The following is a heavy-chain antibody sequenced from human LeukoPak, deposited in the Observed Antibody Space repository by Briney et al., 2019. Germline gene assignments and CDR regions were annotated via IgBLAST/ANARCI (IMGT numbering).Heavy chain of an antibody. D-gene: IGHD3-22*01. CDR2: ISSDGSTI. Sequence: AGGSLRLSCTASGFIFNRYSMNWVRQAPGKGLEWIAYISSDGSTIYYADSVKGRFTISRDNARNSLYLQMNSLRAEDTAVYYCARDPAMQTWLSAYYFDYWGQGTQVTVSS. CDR3: ARDPAMQTWLSAYYFDY. V-gene: IGHV3-48*01. J-gene: IGHJ4*02. CDR1: GFIFNRYS.